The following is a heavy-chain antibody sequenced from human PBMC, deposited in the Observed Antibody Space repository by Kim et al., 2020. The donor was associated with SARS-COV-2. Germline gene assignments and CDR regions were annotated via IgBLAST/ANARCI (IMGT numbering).Heavy chain of an antibody. J-gene: IGHJ6*02. Sequence: GESLKISCAASGFTFRSYAFHWVRQAPGKGLEWVAVIWSDANKIYYADSVKGRFTISRDNSKNTLYLQMNRLRAEDTAVYYCARGSSRFFNYYAMDVWGQGTTVTVSS. CDR2: IWSDANKI. CDR1: GFTFRSYA. CDR3: ARGSSRFFNYYAMDV. D-gene: IGHD3-10*01. V-gene: IGHV3-33*01.